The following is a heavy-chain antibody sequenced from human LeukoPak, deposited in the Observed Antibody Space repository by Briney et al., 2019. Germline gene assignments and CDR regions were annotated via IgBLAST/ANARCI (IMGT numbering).Heavy chain of an antibody. D-gene: IGHD2-2*01. CDR2: IWCDGSNK. CDR3: AKGSSPSRPYYFDS. Sequence: GGSLRLSCAASGFTFSSYGMHWVRQAPGKGLEWVAVIWCDGSNKYYADSVKGRFTISRDNSKNTLYLQMNSVRAEDTAVYYCAKGSSPSRPYYFDSWGHGTLVTVSS. CDR1: GFTFSSYG. J-gene: IGHJ4*01. V-gene: IGHV3-33*06.